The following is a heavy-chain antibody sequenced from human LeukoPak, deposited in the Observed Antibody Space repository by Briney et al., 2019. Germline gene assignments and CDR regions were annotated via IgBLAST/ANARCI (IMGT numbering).Heavy chain of an antibody. Sequence: SETLSLTCTVSGDSIRTTRYWGWIRQPPGKGLEWIGAVYSSGSTYYNPSLKSRVIISVDTSKNQFSLKLTSVTAADTAVYYCATQGYNNQTMDVWGQGTTVTVSS. D-gene: IGHD5-24*01. J-gene: IGHJ6*02. CDR3: ATQGYNNQTMDV. V-gene: IGHV4-39*01. CDR1: GDSIRTTRY. CDR2: VYSSGST.